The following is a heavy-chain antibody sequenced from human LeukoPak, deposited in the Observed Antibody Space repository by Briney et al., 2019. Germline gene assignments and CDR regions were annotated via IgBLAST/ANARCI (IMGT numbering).Heavy chain of an antibody. V-gene: IGHV3-23*01. J-gene: IGHJ3*02. CDR1: GFTFRSYA. CDR2: ISGSGGST. D-gene: IGHD3-3*01. Sequence: GGSLRLSXAASGFTFRSYAMSWVRQAPGKGLEWVSAISGSGGSTYYADSVKGRFTISRDNSKNTLYLQMNSLRAEDTAVYYCAKHVLRFLEWLPIDAFDIWGQGTMVTVSS. CDR3: AKHVLRFLEWLPIDAFDI.